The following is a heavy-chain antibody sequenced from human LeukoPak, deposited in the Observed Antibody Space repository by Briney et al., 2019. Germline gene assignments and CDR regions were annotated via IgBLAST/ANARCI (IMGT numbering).Heavy chain of an antibody. D-gene: IGHD3-16*02. V-gene: IGHV1-69*13. CDR1: GGTFSNYA. CDR2: IIPIFGTA. J-gene: IGHJ4*02. Sequence: SVKVSCKASGGTFSNYAISWVRQAPGQGLEWMGGIIPIFGTANYAQRFQGRVTITADESTSTAYMELSSLRSEDTAVYYCARAYYDYVWGSYPPLDYWGQGTLVTVSS. CDR3: ARAYYDYVWGSYPPLDY.